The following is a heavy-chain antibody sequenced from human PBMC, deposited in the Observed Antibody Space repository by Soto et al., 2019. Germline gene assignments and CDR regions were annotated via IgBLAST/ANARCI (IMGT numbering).Heavy chain of an antibody. CDR1: GGSVSSGSYD. CDR2: IYYSGIT. V-gene: IGHV4-61*01. J-gene: IGHJ4*02. CDR3: ARDYASRIGGSGNGFDY. D-gene: IGHD1-26*01. Sequence: QVQLQESGPGLVKPSETLSLTCTVSGGSVSSGSYDWSWIRQPPGTGLEWIGYIYYSGITDYNPSLKSRVTISVDTSKNQFSLKLSSVTAADTAVYYCARDYASRIGGSGNGFDYWGQGTLVTVSS.